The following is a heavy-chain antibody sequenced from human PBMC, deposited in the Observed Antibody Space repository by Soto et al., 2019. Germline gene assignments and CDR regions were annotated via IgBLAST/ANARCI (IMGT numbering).Heavy chain of an antibody. CDR1: GFTFSSYG. D-gene: IGHD3-10*01. V-gene: IGHV3-33*01. CDR3: ARGLPMVRGVITPYYFDY. CDR2: IWYDGSNK. J-gene: IGHJ4*02. Sequence: GGSLRLSCAASGFTFSSYGMHWVRQAPGKGLEWVAVIWYDGSNKYYADSVKGRFTISRDNSKNTLYLQMNSLRAEDTAVYYCARGLPMVRGVITPYYFDYWGQGTLVTVSS.